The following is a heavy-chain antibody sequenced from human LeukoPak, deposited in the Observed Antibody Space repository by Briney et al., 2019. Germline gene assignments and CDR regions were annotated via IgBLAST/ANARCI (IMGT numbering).Heavy chain of an antibody. CDR3: ARLEADCSGGRCYRPIDY. CDR1: GYTFTSYG. Sequence: ASVKVSCKASGYTFTSYGISWVRQAPGQGLEWMGWISAYNGNTNYAQKLQGRVTMTTDTSTSTAYMELRSLRSDDTAVYYCARLEADCSGGRCYRPIDYWGQGTLVTVSS. V-gene: IGHV1-18*01. J-gene: IGHJ4*02. D-gene: IGHD2-15*01. CDR2: ISAYNGNT.